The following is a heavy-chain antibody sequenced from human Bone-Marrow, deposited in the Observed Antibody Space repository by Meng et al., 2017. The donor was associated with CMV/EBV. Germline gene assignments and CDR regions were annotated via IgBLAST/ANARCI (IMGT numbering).Heavy chain of an antibody. V-gene: IGHV3-48*04. CDR2: ISSSSSTI. D-gene: IGHD2-21*01. CDR3: SPVVRPY. J-gene: IGHJ4*02. CDR1: GFTFSSYS. Sequence: GESLKISCAASGFTFSSYSMNWVRQAPGKGLEWVSYISSSSSTIYCADSVKGRFTISRDNAKNSLYLQMNSLRAEDTAVYYCSPVVRPYWGQGTLVTVSS.